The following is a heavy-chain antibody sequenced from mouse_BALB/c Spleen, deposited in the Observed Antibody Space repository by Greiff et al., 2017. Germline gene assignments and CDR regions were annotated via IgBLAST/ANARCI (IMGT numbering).Heavy chain of an antibody. J-gene: IGHJ2*01. CDR3: ARFWVRDYFDY. Sequence: EVQLQQSGTVLARPGASVKMSCKASGYTFTSYVMHWVKQKPGQGLEWIGYINPYNDGTKYNEKFKGKATLTSDKSSSTAYMELSSLTSEDSAVYYCARFWVRDYFDYWGQGTTLTVSS. CDR1: GYTFTSYV. D-gene: IGHD3-2*02. CDR2: INPYNDGT. V-gene: IGHV1-14*01.